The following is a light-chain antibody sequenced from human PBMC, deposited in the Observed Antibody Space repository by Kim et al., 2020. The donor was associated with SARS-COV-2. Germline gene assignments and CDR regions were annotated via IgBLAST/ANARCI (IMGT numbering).Light chain of an antibody. CDR2: AAS. J-gene: IGKJ2*01. Sequence: EILLTQSPGTLSLSPGERATLSCRASQSVNSFYLAWYQQKPGQAPRLLIYAASTRAPGIPDRFSGSGSGKDFTLTISKLEPEDFAVYYCQQQSSSPIMYSFGKETKLDIK. CDR3: QQQSSSPIMYS. CDR1: QSVNSFY. V-gene: IGKV3-20*01.